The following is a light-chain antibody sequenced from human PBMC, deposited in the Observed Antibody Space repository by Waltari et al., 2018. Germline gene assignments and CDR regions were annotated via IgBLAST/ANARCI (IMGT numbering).Light chain of an antibody. V-gene: IGLV3-10*01. J-gene: IGLJ2*01. CDR1: VLSKKY. CDR3: FSTDITGNQGF. CDR2: EDN. Sequence: SELTQPPSVSVPPGQTARITCSGDVLSKKYSYWYQQKSGQAPVLVSYEDNKRPSGIPERFSASSSGTMATLTISGAHMEDEGDYYCFSTDITGNQGFFGGGTKLTVL.